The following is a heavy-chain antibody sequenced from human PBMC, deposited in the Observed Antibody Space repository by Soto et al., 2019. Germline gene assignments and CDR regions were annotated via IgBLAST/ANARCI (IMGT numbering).Heavy chain of an antibody. V-gene: IGHV1-69*13. CDR1: GGTFSSYA. CDR3: ASPSGPHRPFTFDY. Sequence: SVKVSCKASGGTFSSYAISWVRQAPGQGLEWMGGIIPIFGTANYAQKFQGRVTITADESTSTAYMELSSLRSEDTAVYYCASPSGPHRPFTFDYWGQGTLVTVS. J-gene: IGHJ4*02. CDR2: IIPIFGTA. D-gene: IGHD2-15*01.